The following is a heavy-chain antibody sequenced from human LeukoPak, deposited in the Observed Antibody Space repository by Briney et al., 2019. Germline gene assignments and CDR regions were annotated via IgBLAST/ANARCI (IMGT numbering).Heavy chain of an antibody. CDR2: ISYDGSNK. Sequence: QSGGSLRLSCAASGFTFSSYGMHWVRQAPGKGLEWVALISYDGSNKDYADSVKGRFTISRDNSKNTLYLQVNSLRTEDTAVYYCAKASTGRYFHFDYWGQGTLVTVSS. CDR3: AKASTGRYFHFDY. D-gene: IGHD1-26*01. J-gene: IGHJ4*02. V-gene: IGHV3-30*18. CDR1: GFTFSSYG.